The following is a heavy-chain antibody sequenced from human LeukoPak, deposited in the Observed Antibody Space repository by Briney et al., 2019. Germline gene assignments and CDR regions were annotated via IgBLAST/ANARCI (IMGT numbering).Heavy chain of an antibody. CDR1: GGSISSDH. V-gene: IGHV4-59*01. CDR3: ARKNDFDI. J-gene: IGHJ3*02. Sequence: SETLSLTCTVSGGSISSDHWNWIRQPPGKGLEWIGCIYYSGSTYYNPSLKSRVTISVDMSKSQFSLRLTSVTATDTAVYYCARKNDFDIWGQGTLVTVSS. D-gene: IGHD2/OR15-2a*01. CDR2: IYYSGST.